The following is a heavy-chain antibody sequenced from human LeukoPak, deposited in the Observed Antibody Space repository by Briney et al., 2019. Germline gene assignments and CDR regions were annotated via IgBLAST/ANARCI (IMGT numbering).Heavy chain of an antibody. CDR1: GFTFSSYG. CDR3: AKGGIAVAGTINNWFDP. CDR2: ISYDGSNK. V-gene: IGHV3-30*18. J-gene: IGHJ5*02. Sequence: GGSLRLSCAASGFTFSSYGMHWVRQAPGKGLEWVAVISYDGSNKYYADSVKGRFTISRDNSKNTLYLQMNSLRAEDTAVNYCAKGGIAVAGTINNWFDPWGQGTLVTVSS. D-gene: IGHD6-19*01.